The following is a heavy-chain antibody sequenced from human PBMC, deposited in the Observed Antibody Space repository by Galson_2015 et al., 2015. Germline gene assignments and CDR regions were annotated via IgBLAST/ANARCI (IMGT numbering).Heavy chain of an antibody. D-gene: IGHD3/OR15-3a*01. J-gene: IGHJ6*04. CDR1: GFTFDNYA. Sequence: SLRLSCAASGFTFDNYAMSWVRQAPGKGLEWVSGISDTGGRTYYADSVKGRFTISRDNSKNTQYLQMNSLTAEDTAIYYCAKGSRVFPYLDWLRPFKMDVWGKGTTVTVSS. V-gene: IGHV3-23*01. CDR3: AKGSRVFPYLDWLRPFKMDV. CDR2: ISDTGGRT.